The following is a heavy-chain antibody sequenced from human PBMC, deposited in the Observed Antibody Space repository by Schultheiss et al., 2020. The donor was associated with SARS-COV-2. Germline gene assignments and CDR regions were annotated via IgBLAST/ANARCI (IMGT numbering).Heavy chain of an antibody. CDR1: GGSISSSS. CDR3: ARGRLIVGATRRNYFDY. V-gene: IGHV4-34*01. Sequence: SETLSLTCSVSGGSISSSSCKGIRQPPGKGLEWIGEINHSGSTNYNPSLKSRVTISVDTSKNQFSLKLSSVTAADTAVYYCARGRLIVGATRRNYFDYWGQGTLVTVSS. D-gene: IGHD1-26*01. J-gene: IGHJ4*02. CDR2: INHSGST.